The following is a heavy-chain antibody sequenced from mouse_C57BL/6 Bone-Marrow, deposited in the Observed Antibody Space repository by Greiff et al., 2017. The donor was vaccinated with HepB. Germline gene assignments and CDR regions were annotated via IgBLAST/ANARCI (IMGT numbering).Heavy chain of an antibody. CDR1: GYAFTNYL. V-gene: IGHV1-54*01. Sequence: VQLQESGAELVRPGTSVKVSCKASGYAFTNYLIEWVKQRPGQGLEWIGVINPGSGGTNYNEKFKGKATLTADKSSSTAYMQLSSLTSEDSAVYSCAREGTAQATAMDCWGQGPSVTVSS. CDR3: AREGTAQATAMDC. J-gene: IGHJ4*01. CDR2: INPGSGGT. D-gene: IGHD3-2*02.